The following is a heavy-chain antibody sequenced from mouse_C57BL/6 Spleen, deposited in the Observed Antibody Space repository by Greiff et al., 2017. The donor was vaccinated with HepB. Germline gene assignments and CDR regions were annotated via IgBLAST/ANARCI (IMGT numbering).Heavy chain of an antibody. CDR1: GYSFTGYY. D-gene: IGHD1-1*01. CDR2: INPSTGGT. V-gene: IGHV1-42*01. CDR3: ARREVYGSSYYFDY. Sequence: QLQQSGPELVKPGASVKISCKASGYSFTGYYMNWVKQSPEKSLEWIGEINPSTGGTTYNQKFKAKATLTVDKSSSTAYMQLKSLTSEDSAVYYCARREVYGSSYYFDYWGQGTTLTVSS. J-gene: IGHJ2*01.